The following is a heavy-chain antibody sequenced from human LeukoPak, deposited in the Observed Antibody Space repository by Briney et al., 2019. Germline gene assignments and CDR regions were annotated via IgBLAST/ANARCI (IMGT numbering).Heavy chain of an antibody. J-gene: IGHJ4*02. CDR3: ARDPAAASTY. CDR1: GGSFSGYY. CDR2: INHSGST. V-gene: IGHV4-34*01. Sequence: PSETLSLTCAVYGGSFSGYYWSWIRQPPGKGLEWIGEINHSGSTNYNPSLKSRVTISVDTSKNQFSLKLSSVTAADTAVYYCARDPAAASTYWGQGTLVTVSS. D-gene: IGHD6-13*01.